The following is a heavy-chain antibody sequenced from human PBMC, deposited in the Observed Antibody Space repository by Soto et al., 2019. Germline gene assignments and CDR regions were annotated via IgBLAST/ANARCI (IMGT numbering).Heavy chain of an antibody. CDR3: MCVFPLHDDDSSGPGAFDI. J-gene: IGHJ3*02. CDR1: GYTFTSYY. Sequence: SVKVSCKASGYTFTSYYMHWARQAPGQGLEWMGIINPSGGSTSYAQKFHGRVTMTRDTSTSTVYMELSSLRSEAKAVYYCMCVFPLHDDDSSGPGAFDIWGQGTMVTVSS. V-gene: IGHV1-46*01. CDR2: INPSGGST. D-gene: IGHD3-22*01.